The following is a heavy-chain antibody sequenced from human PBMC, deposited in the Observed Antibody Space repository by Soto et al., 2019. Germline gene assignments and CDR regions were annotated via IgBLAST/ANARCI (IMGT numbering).Heavy chain of an antibody. CDR3: ATGGGWLQNSNLRGLYFDY. CDR2: ISYTGSA. V-gene: IGHV4-59*01. CDR1: GGSIRGSY. D-gene: IGHD6-19*01. J-gene: IGHJ4*02. Sequence: PSETLSLTCSVSGGSIRGSYCSWIRQPPEKGLEWIASISYTGSATHNPSLKSRVSVSVDTTENQCSLKLTSVTAADTATYYCATGGGWLQNSNLRGLYFDYWGQGALVTVYS.